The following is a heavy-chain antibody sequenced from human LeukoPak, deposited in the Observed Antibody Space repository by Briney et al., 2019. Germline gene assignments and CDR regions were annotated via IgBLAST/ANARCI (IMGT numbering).Heavy chain of an antibody. D-gene: IGHD1-20*01. V-gene: IGHV1-2*02. J-gene: IGHJ3*02. CDR2: INPNSGGT. CDR3: ARGTITGTRGAFDI. CDR1: GYTFTGYY. Sequence: ASVKVSCKASGYTFTGYYMHWVRQAPGQGLEWMGWINPNSGGTNYALKFQGRVTMTRDTSISTAYMELSRLRSDDRAVYYCARGTITGTRGAFDIWGQGTMVTVSS.